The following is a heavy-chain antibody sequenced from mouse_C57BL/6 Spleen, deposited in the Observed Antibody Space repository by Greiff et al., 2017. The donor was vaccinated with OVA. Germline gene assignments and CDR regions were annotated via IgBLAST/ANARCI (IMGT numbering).Heavy chain of an antibody. CDR3: ARQIYSGPFDY. D-gene: IGHD2-1*01. CDR2: ISYSGST. V-gene: IGHV3-1*01. CDR1: GYSITSGYD. Sequence: EVQLQQSGPGMVKPSQSLSLTCTVTGYSITSGYDWHWIRHFPGNKLEWMGYISYSGSTNYNPSLKSRISITHDTSKNHFFLKLNSVTTEDTATYYCARQIYSGPFDYWGQGTTLTVSS. J-gene: IGHJ2*01.